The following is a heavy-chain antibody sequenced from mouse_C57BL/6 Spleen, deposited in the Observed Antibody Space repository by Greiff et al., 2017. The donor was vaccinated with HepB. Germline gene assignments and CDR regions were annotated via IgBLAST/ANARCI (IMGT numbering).Heavy chain of an antibody. J-gene: IGHJ3*01. Sequence: VQLQQSGPELVKPGASVKISCKASGYTFTDYYINWVKQRPGQGLEWIGWIFPGSGSTYYNEKFKGKATLTVDKSSSTDYMLLSSLTSEDSAVYFCAREDYDYDRGFAYWGQGTLVTVSA. CDR2: IFPGSGST. CDR1: GYTFTDYY. CDR3: AREDYDYDRGFAY. V-gene: IGHV1-75*01. D-gene: IGHD2-4*01.